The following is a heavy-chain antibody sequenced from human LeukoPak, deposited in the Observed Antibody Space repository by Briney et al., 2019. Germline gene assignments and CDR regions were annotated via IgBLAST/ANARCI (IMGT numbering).Heavy chain of an antibody. D-gene: IGHD3-16*01. CDR2: ISGGGVTT. Sequence: PGGSLRLSCAASGFSFSSYGMSWVRQAPGKGLEWVSAISGGGVTTYYADSVKGRFTFSRDNSKNTLYLQMNSLRAEDTAVYYCAKDDNYIRFLSWGQGTLVTVSS. CDR3: AKDDNYIRFLS. V-gene: IGHV3-23*01. CDR1: GFSFSSYG. J-gene: IGHJ5*02.